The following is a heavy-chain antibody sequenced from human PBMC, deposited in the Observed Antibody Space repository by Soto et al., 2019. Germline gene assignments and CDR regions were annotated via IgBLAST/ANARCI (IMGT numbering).Heavy chain of an antibody. V-gene: IGHV1-58*01. Sequence: ASVKVSCKASGFTFSTSAVQWVRQARGQRLEWVGWIVVGSGNTDYAQKFQERVTITRDMSTSKAYMELSSLRSEDTAVYYCVAIPNHYYDSSGYYNPDAFDVWGQGTMVTVSS. CDR1: GFTFSTSA. D-gene: IGHD3-22*01. J-gene: IGHJ3*01. CDR3: VAIPNHYYDSSGYYNPDAFDV. CDR2: IVVGSGNT.